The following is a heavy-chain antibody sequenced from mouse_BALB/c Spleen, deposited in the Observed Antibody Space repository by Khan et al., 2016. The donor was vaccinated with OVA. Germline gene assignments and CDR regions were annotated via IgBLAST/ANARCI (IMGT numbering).Heavy chain of an antibody. D-gene: IGHD4-1*01. CDR3: PHHLTGSFAY. J-gene: IGHJ3*01. Sequence: EGRRGEDGGDLVKPGGSLKLSCAASGFTFSSYSMSWVRQTPDKRLEWVASISSGGDYTYYPDSVKGRFTISRDNAKNTLYLQMSDLKSEDTAMSYCPHHLTGSFAYWGQGTLVTVSA. V-gene: IGHV5-6*01. CDR2: ISSGGDYT. CDR1: GFTFSSYS.